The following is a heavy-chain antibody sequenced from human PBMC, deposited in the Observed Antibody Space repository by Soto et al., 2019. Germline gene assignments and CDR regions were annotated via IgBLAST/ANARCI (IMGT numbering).Heavy chain of an antibody. CDR1: GFPFTSYG. CDR2: ISYDGTNK. D-gene: IGHD3-10*01. J-gene: IGHJ4*02. V-gene: IGHV3-30*03. Sequence: QVQLVESGGGVVQPGRSLRLSCAASGFPFTSYGMHWVREGPGKGLEWLAVISYDGTNKFSADSVKGRFTISRDNSKNTLYRQMNSLGPEDTALYYCVGGQFYFDSRGQGTLVIVSS. CDR3: VGGQFYFDS.